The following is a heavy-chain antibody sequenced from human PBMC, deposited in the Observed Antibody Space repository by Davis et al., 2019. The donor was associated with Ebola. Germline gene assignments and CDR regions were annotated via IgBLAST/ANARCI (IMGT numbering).Heavy chain of an antibody. CDR3: AREEDVVGSMWSYYYYYMDV. CDR2: ISSSSSTI. CDR1: GFTFSSYS. V-gene: IGHV3-48*02. Sequence: PGGSLRLSCAASGFTFSSYSMNWVRQAPGKGLEWVSYISSSSSTIYYADSVKGRFTISRDNAKNSLYLQMNSLRDEDTAVYYCAREEDVVGSMWSYYYYYMDVWGKGTTVTVSS. D-gene: IGHD2-2*01. J-gene: IGHJ6*03.